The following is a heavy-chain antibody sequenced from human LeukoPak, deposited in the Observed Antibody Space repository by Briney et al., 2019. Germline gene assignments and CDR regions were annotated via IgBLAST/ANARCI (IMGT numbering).Heavy chain of an antibody. Sequence: GGSLRLSCAASGFTFSSYSMNWVRQAPGKGLEWVSSISSSSSYIYYADSVKGRFTISRDNAKTSLYLQMNSLRAEDTAVYYCARDNEMATIYAFDIWGQGTMVTVSS. CDR1: GFTFSSYS. CDR3: ARDNEMATIYAFDI. CDR2: ISSSSSYI. J-gene: IGHJ3*02. D-gene: IGHD5-24*01. V-gene: IGHV3-21*01.